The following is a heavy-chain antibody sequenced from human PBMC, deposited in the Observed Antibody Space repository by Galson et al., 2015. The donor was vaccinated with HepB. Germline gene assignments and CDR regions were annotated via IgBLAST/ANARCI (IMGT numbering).Heavy chain of an antibody. J-gene: IGHJ4*02. V-gene: IGHV7-4-1*02. CDR2: INTNTGNP. CDR1: GYTFTRYA. Sequence: SVKVSCKASGYTFTRYAMNWVRQAPGQGLEWMGWINTNTGNPTYAQGFRGRFVSSLDTSVSTAYLQISSLKAEDTAVYYCGRVEGSGYYYVGYWGQGTLVTVSS. D-gene: IGHD3-22*01. CDR3: GRVEGSGYYYVGY.